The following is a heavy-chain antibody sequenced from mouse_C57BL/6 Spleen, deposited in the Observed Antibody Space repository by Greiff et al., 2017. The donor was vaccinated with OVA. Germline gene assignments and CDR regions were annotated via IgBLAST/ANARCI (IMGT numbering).Heavy chain of an antibody. CDR1: GYTFTDHT. J-gene: IGHJ3*01. CDR2: IYPRDGST. CDR3: ASSRAEIYYRNFAY. V-gene: IGHV1-78*01. Sequence: VQLQESDAELVKPGASVKISCKASGYTFTDHTIHWMKQRPEQGLEWIGYIYPRDGSTKYNEKFKGKATLTADKSSSTAYMQLNSLTSEDSAVYFCASSRAEIYYRNFAYWGQGTLVTVSA. D-gene: IGHD2-1*01.